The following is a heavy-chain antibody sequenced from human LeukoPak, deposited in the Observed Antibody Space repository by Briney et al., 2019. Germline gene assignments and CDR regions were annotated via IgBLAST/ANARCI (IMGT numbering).Heavy chain of an antibody. CDR2: ISWNGGST. CDR3: AKDIGYPYYYGMDV. D-gene: IGHD5-12*01. Sequence: GGTLRLSCAASGVTFDDYTMRWVRQPPGKGLEWVSLISWNGGSTYYADSVKGRFTISRDNSKNSLYLQMNSLRTEDTALYYCAKDIGYPYYYGMDVWGQGTTVTVSS. V-gene: IGHV3-43*01. J-gene: IGHJ6*02. CDR1: GVTFDDYT.